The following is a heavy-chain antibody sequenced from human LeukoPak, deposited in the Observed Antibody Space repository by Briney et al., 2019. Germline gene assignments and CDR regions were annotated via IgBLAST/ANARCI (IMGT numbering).Heavy chain of an antibody. CDR1: GFTFDDYA. CDR3: AKDLDPGIAVAGIFDY. D-gene: IGHD6-19*01. V-gene: IGHV3-9*01. CDR2: ISWNSGSI. J-gene: IGHJ4*02. Sequence: PGGSLRLSCAASGFTFDDYAMHWVRQAPGKGLEWVSGISWNSGSIGYADSVKGRFTISRGNAKNSLYLQMNSLRAEDTALYYCAKDLDPGIAVAGIFDYWGQGTLVTVSS.